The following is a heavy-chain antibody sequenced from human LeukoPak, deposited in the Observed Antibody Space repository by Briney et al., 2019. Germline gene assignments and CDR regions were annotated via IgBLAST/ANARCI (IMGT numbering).Heavy chain of an antibody. Sequence: PGGSLSLSCAASGIIFRSYDMSWVRQAPGKGLDWVSGISGSGHTTYYADSVKGRFTISRVNSKNTLYLQMNSLRAEDTAVYYCAKDFVGATATRKYYFDYWGQGTLVTVSS. V-gene: IGHV3-23*01. CDR2: ISGSGHTT. CDR3: AKDFVGATATRKYYFDY. D-gene: IGHD1-26*01. J-gene: IGHJ4*02. CDR1: GIIFRSYD.